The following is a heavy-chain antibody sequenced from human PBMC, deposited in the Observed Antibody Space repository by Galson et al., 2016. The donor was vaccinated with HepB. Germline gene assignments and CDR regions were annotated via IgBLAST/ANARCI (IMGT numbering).Heavy chain of an antibody. CDR3: AKDSGAALAGTGHLWLDP. Sequence: SLRLSCAASGFYFGDHAMGWFRQAPGKGLEWVGFIRSKPYGGTHEYAASVRGRFTISRDDAKSIAYLQISSLQTKDTAVYFCAKDSGAALAGTGHLWLDPWGQGTLVIVSS. CDR1: GFYFGDHA. D-gene: IGHD6-19*01. J-gene: IGHJ5*02. V-gene: IGHV3-49*03. CDR2: IRSKPYGGTH.